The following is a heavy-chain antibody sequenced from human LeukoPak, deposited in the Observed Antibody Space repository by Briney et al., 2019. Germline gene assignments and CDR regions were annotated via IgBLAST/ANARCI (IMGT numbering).Heavy chain of an antibody. CDR1: GFTFDDYS. CDR2: INWNGGST. J-gene: IGHJ4*02. V-gene: IGHV3-20*04. Sequence: RTGGSLRLSCAASGFTFDDYSMSWVRQAPGKGLEWVSGINWNGGSTGYADSVKGRFTISRDNAKNSLYLQMNSLRAEDTALYYCARVRDFSGSCASYFDYWGQGTLVTVSS. CDR3: ARVRDFSGSCASYFDY. D-gene: IGHD1-26*01.